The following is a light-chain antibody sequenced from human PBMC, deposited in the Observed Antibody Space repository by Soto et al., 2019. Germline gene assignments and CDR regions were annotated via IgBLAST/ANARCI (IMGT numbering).Light chain of an antibody. V-gene: IGKV3-11*01. CDR2: DAS. Sequence: EIVLTQSPATLSLSPGERATLSCRASQSIGGQLAWYQQKPGQAPRLLIHDASSRATGIPARFGGSGFGTDLTLTITSLEPEDSAVYYCQQRRDWPLTFGGGTKVEIK. CDR3: QQRRDWPLT. CDR1: QSIGGQ. J-gene: IGKJ4*01.